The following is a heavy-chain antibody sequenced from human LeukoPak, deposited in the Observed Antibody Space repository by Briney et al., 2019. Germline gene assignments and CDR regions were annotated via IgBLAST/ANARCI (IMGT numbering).Heavy chain of an antibody. V-gene: IGHV3-11*04. D-gene: IGHD6-19*01. CDR1: GFTFSDYF. CDR2: ISGSGSNK. CDR3: ATSQSSVAGIVAD. Sequence: GGSLRLSCGASGFTFSDYFMTWIRQAPGKGREWVSYISGSGSNKYYADSVKGRFTISRDNAKNSLYLQMNSLRVEDTAVYYCATSQSSVAGIVADWGQGTLVTVSS. J-gene: IGHJ4*02.